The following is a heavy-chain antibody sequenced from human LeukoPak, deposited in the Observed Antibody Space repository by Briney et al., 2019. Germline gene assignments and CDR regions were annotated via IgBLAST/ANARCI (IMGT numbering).Heavy chain of an antibody. CDR2: INADGSST. Sequence: GGSLRLSCAVSGFTSSSFWMHWVRQAPGKGLVWASRINADGSSTRYADSVKGRFTISRDNAKNTLYLQMNSLRAKDTAVYYCVRGSGTAAGPSQDLDYWGQGTLVTVSS. CDR3: VRGSGTAAGPSQDLDY. V-gene: IGHV3-74*01. J-gene: IGHJ4*02. CDR1: GFTSSSFW. D-gene: IGHD6-13*01.